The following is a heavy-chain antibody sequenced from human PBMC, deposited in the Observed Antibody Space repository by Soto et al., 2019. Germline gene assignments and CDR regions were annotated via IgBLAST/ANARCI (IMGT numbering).Heavy chain of an antibody. CDR3: ARHTALTTVALTLIDP. V-gene: IGHV4-39*01. CDR2: IYYSGST. J-gene: IGHJ5*02. CDR1: GGSISSSSYY. Sequence: PWETLSLTCTVSGGSISSSSYYWGWIRQPPGKGLEWIGSIYYSGSTYYNPSLKSRVTISVDTSKNQFSLKLSSVTAADTAVYYCARHTALTTVALTLIDPWGQGTLVTVSS. D-gene: IGHD4-17*01.